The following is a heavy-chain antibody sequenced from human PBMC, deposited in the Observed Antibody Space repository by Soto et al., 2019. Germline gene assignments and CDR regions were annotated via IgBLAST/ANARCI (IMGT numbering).Heavy chain of an antibody. CDR3: GTPGSAYDAGDEANEAGMDV. CDR1: GFNFNDYA. V-gene: IGHV3-23*01. CDR2: ISGSGGKT. D-gene: IGHD4-17*01. Sequence: EVQILESGGGLVQPGGSLRLACVVSGFNFNDYAMSWVRQAPGKGLEWMSVISGSGGKTYYADSVKGRFTISRDKSKNPCFLQGNTSRAEDTACYYGGTPGSAYDAGDEANEAGMDVWGQGTTVIVSS. J-gene: IGHJ6*02.